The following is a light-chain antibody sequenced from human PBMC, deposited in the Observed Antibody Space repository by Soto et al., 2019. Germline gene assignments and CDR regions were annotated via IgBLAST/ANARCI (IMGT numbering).Light chain of an antibody. CDR2: GAF. Sequence: EIVMTQSPATLSVSPGERATLSCRASQSVSYNLAWYQQKPGQGPRLLIYGAFTRATGIPARFSGSGSGTEFTLTISSLQSEDFGLCYCQQYTNWALPTFGGGTTVEIK. V-gene: IGKV3-15*01. J-gene: IGKJ4*01. CDR3: QQYTNWALPT. CDR1: QSVSYN.